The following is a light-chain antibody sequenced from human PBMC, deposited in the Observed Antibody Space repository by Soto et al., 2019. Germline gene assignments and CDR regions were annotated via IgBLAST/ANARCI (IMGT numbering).Light chain of an antibody. CDR3: SLYTTTNNLYV. V-gene: IGLV2-14*01. CDR2: EVT. Sequence: QSVLTHPASVSWSPGHSITISCTGTSSYIGGYNFVSWYQQHPGKAPKLIIYEVTNRPSGVSDRFSGSKSVNTASLTISGLQTEDEADYYCSLYTTTNNLYVFGTGTKVTVL. J-gene: IGLJ1*01. CDR1: SSYIGGYNF.